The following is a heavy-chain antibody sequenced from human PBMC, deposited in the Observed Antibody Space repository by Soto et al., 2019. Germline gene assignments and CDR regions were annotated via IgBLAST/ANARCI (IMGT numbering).Heavy chain of an antibody. J-gene: IGHJ4*02. CDR2: IKSKTDGGTT. CDR1: GFTFSNAW. Sequence: GGSLRLSCAASGFTFSNAWMNWVRQAPGKGLEWVGRIKSKTDGGTTDYAAPVKARFTISRDDSKNTLYLQMNSLKTEDTALFYFTTDRRIMITFGGVIVSNYWGQGTLVTVPS. CDR3: TTDRRIMITFGGVIVSNY. V-gene: IGHV3-15*07. D-gene: IGHD3-16*02.